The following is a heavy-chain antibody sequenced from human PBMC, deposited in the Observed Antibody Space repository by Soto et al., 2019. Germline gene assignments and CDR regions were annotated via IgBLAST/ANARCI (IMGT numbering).Heavy chain of an antibody. CDR3: ASQPRAQLEWPYYYYMDV. Sequence: SETLSLTCAVYGGSFSGYYWSWIRQPPGKGLEWIGEINHSGSTNYNPSLKSRVTISVDTSKNQFSLKLSSVTAADTAVYYCASQPRAQLEWPYYYYMDVWGKGTTVTVSS. J-gene: IGHJ6*03. D-gene: IGHD3-3*01. CDR2: INHSGST. CDR1: GGSFSGYY. V-gene: IGHV4-34*01.